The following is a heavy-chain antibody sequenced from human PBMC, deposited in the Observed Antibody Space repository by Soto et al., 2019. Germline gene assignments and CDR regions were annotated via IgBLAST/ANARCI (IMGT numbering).Heavy chain of an antibody. V-gene: IGHV4-34*01. CDR2: INHSGST. J-gene: IGHJ6*03. CDR1: GGSFSGYY. CDR3: ARGLSFDILTGYYDYYYYMDV. D-gene: IGHD3-9*01. Sequence: PSETLSLTYAVYGGSFSGYYWSWIRQPPGKGLEWIGEINHSGSTNYNPSLKSRVTISVDTSKNQFSLKLSSVTAADTAVYYCARGLSFDILTGYYDYYYYMDVWGKGTTVTVSS.